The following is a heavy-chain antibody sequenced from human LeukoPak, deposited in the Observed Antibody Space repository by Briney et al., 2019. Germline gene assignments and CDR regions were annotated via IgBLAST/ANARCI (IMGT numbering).Heavy chain of an antibody. D-gene: IGHD3-22*01. CDR1: GFTFSTYG. V-gene: IGHV3-30*02. CDR2: MRYDGSNK. CDR3: AKAPANYYDTGGSNPLNY. J-gene: IGHJ4*02. Sequence: GGSLRLSFAASGFTFSTYGMHWVRQTPGKGLEWVAFMRYDGSNKYYADSVKGRFTISRDNSKNTLYLQMNSLRTEDAAVYYCAKAPANYYDTGGSNPLNYWGQGTLVTVSS.